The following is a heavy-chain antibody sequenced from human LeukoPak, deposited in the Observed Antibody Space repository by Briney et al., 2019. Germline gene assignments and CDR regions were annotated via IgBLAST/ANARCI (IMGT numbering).Heavy chain of an antibody. D-gene: IGHD1-1*01. V-gene: IGHV3-7*01. CDR3: ASDRDHWNYTMDV. Sequence: PGGSLRLSCAASGFTFSYHWMTWVRQAPGKGLEWVANIKNDGAVKNYVDSVKGRFTISRDNAKNTLYLQMNSLRPEDTAVYYCASDRDHWNYTMDVWGQGTTVTVSS. J-gene: IGHJ6*02. CDR1: GFTFSYHW. CDR2: IKNDGAVK.